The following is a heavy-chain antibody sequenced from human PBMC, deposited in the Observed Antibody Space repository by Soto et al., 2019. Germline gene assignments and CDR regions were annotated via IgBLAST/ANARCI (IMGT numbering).Heavy chain of an antibody. D-gene: IGHD6-13*01. CDR1: GFTFSDYY. CDR2: IVIGSDYT. Sequence: GGSLRLSCAASGFTFSDYYMTWVRQAPGKGLEWVSYIVIGSDYTNYADSVKGRFTISRDNAKNSLYLEMNSLRVEDTAVYYCARLRASSWYLGGYLDYWGQGTLVTVS. J-gene: IGHJ4*02. CDR3: ARLRASSWYLGGYLDY. V-gene: IGHV3-11*06.